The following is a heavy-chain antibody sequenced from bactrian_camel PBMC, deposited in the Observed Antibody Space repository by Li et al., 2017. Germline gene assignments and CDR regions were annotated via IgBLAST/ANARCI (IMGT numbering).Heavy chain of an antibody. CDR1: GYPTRPVH. J-gene: IGHJ4*01. CDR3: AINPDYGYCSDGAWAYTR. D-gene: IGHD5*01. Sequence: QLVESGGGSVQAGRSLRLSCVYAGYPTRPVHCMGWFRQPPGKEREGVAALVPYGSSTTREGGGSTSYNDAVKGRVNISQDNAKSTVYLQMRYLRPEDTAMYVCAINPDYGYCSDGAWAYTRWGQGTQVTVS. V-gene: IGHV3S63*01. CDR2: GSSTTREGGGST.